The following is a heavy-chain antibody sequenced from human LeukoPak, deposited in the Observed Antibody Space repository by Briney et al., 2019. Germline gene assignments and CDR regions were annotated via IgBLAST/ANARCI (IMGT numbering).Heavy chain of an antibody. V-gene: IGHV3-23*01. CDR2: ISGSGGST. CDR3: AKEPDGYNVFFDY. D-gene: IGHD5-24*01. Sequence: PGGSLRLSCAASGFTFSDYYMSWIRQAPGKGLERVSAISGSGGSTYYADSVKGRFTISRDNSKNTLYLQMNSLRAEDTAVYYCAKEPDGYNVFFDYWGQGTLVTVSS. CDR1: GFTFSDYY. J-gene: IGHJ4*02.